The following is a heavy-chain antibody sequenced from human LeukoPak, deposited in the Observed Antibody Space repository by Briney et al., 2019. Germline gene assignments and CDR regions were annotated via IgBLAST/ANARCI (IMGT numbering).Heavy chain of an antibody. CDR2: VSASGFT. Sequence: AGGSLRLSCVASGFSAFGLSSYAMSWVRQAPGKGLEWVSVVSASGFTSYADSVKGRFTISRDKSKNTVYLDMDTLRAEDTALYYCAKARTANDYGAGSFYKGFDSWGRGTLVTVSS. CDR1: GFSAFGLSSYA. D-gene: IGHD3-10*01. J-gene: IGHJ4*02. CDR3: AKARTANDYGAGSFYKGFDS. V-gene: IGHV3-23*01.